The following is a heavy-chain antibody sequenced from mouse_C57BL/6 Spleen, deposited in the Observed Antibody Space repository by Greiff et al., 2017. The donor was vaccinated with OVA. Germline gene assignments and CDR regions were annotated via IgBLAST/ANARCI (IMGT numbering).Heavy chain of an antibody. CDR3: ARGATVVDYWYFDV. CDR1: GYTFTSYW. J-gene: IGHJ1*03. V-gene: IGHV1-72*01. Sequence: VQLQQPGAELVKPGASVKLSCKASGYTFTSYWMHWVQQRPGRGLEWIGRIDPNSGGTKYTEKFKSKATLTVDKPSSTAYMQLSSLTSEDSAVYYSARGATVVDYWYFDVWGTGTTVTVSS. D-gene: IGHD1-1*01. CDR2: IDPNSGGT.